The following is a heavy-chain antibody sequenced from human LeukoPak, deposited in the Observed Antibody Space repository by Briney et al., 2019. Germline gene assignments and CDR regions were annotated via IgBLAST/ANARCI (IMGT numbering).Heavy chain of an antibody. Sequence: GGSLRLSCAASRFIFDNYGMTWVRQAPGKGLEWVSSITGRGDSTYYADSVKGRFIISRDNSKNTLYLQMNSLRAEDTAIYYCAKLENWGQGTLVTVSS. CDR2: ITGRGDST. D-gene: IGHD1-1*01. CDR1: RFIFDNYG. CDR3: AKLEN. J-gene: IGHJ4*02. V-gene: IGHV3-23*01.